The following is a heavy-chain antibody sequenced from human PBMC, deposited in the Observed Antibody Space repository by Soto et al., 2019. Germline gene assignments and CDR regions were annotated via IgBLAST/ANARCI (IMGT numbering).Heavy chain of an antibody. Sequence: SETLSLTCTVSGGSISSYYWSWIRQPPGKGLEWIGYFYYSGSTNYNPSLKSRVTISVDMSKNQFSLKLSSVTAADTAVYYCARRYGPGFDYWGQGTLVTVSS. D-gene: IGHD4-17*01. V-gene: IGHV4-59*08. J-gene: IGHJ4*02. CDR2: FYYSGST. CDR1: GGSISSYY. CDR3: ARRYGPGFDY.